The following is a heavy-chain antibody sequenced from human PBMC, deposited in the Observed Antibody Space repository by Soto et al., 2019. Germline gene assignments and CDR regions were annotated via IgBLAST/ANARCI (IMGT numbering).Heavy chain of an antibody. J-gene: IGHJ4*02. D-gene: IGHD2-8*02. V-gene: IGHV4-34*01. CDR1: GGSFSGYY. CDR3: AKDKITGLFDY. CDR2: INHSGST. Sequence: SETLSLTCTVYGGSFSGYYWTWIRQPPGTGLEWIGEINHSGSTNYNPSLKSRVTISVDTSKNQFSLKLTSVTAADTAVYYCAKDKITGLFDYWGQGTLVTVSS.